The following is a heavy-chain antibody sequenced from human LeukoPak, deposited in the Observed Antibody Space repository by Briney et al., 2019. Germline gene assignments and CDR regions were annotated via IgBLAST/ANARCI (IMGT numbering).Heavy chain of an antibody. J-gene: IGHJ4*02. CDR3: AREGSGSYYPDY. CDR2: ISSSSSYI. Sequence: PGGSLRLSCAASGFTFSSYNMNWVRQAPGKGLEWVSSISSSSSYIYYADSVKGRFTISRDNAKNSLYLQMNSLRAEDTAVYYCAREGSGSYYPDYWGQGTLVTVSS. CDR1: GFTFSSYN. V-gene: IGHV3-21*01. D-gene: IGHD1-26*01.